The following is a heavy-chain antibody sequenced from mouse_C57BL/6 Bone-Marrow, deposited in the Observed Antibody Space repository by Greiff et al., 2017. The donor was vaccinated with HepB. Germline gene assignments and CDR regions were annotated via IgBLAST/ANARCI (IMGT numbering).Heavy chain of an antibody. CDR1: GYAFSSSW. CDR3: ARWGGFAY. Sequence: VQLQQSGPELVKPGASVKISCKASGYAFSSSWMNWVKQRPGKGLEWIGRIYPGDGDTNYNGKFKGKATLTADKSSSTAYMPLSSLTSEDSAVDFCARWGGFAYWGQGTLVTVSA. CDR2: IYPGDGDT. D-gene: IGHD1-1*02. V-gene: IGHV1-82*01. J-gene: IGHJ3*01.